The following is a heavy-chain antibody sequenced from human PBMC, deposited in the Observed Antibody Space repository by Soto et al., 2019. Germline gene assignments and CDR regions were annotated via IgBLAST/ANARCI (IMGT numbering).Heavy chain of an antibody. CDR1: GDSISSVNW. D-gene: IGHD2-8*01. CDR2: IYHSGST. Sequence: QVHLQESGPGLVKPSETLSITCDVSGDSISSVNWWSWVRQSPGRGLEWIGEIYHSGSTNYNPSLKSRVTVSVDKSKNQFSLQLTSVTSAETAVYYCATFSGFFTISPFDAWGQGILVTVSS. V-gene: IGHV4-4*02. CDR3: ATFSGFFTISPFDA. J-gene: IGHJ5*02.